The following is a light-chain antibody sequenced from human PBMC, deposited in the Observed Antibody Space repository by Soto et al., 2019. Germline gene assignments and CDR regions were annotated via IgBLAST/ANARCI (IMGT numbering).Light chain of an antibody. CDR3: QQSYTTPIT. Sequence: IPMTPSPSSLSASLGYRFTINFRSSQSISNHLNWYQQKPGKAPKLLIFAASSLQSGVPSRFSGSGSGTEFTLTISSLQSEDFATYYCQQSYTTPITFGQGARLEIK. V-gene: IGKV1-39*01. CDR1: QSISNH. J-gene: IGKJ5*01. CDR2: AAS.